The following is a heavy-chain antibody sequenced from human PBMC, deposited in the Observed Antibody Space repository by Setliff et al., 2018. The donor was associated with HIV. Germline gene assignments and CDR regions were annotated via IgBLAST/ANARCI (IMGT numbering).Heavy chain of an antibody. V-gene: IGHV4-59*01. D-gene: IGHD3-16*02. Sequence: SETLSLTCIVSGASISSDTWSWIRQPPGKGLEWIGSVDYSGTPNYSPSLKSRGTITLDTSKNEISLKVTSVTAADTAVYYCARHNVITYGGLIYDYLYYGLDVWGRGTPVTVSS. CDR3: ARHNVITYGGLIYDYLYYGLDV. J-gene: IGHJ6*02. CDR1: GASISSDT. CDR2: VDYSGTP.